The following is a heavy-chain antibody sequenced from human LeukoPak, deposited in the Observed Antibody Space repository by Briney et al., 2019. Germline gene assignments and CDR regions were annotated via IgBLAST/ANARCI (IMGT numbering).Heavy chain of an antibody. CDR2: MSFSGSTI. CDR1: GLTFSSYE. V-gene: IGHV3-48*03. J-gene: IGHJ3*02. Sequence: GGSLRLSCVASGLTFSSYEMNWVRQAPGRGLEWVSYMSFSGSTIYYADSVKGRFTISRDNAKNSLYLQMNSLRAEDTAVYYCARGYSSYYPDAFDIWGQGTMVTVSS. CDR3: ARGYSSYYPDAFDI. D-gene: IGHD5-12*01.